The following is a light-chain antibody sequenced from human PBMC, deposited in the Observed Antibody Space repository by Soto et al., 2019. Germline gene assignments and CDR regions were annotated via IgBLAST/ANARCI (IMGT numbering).Light chain of an antibody. CDR3: QQAASLPIT. V-gene: IGKV1-12*01. Sequence: DIQLTQSPSTLAASVGDRVTITCRASQDIKNWLAWYQQKPGKAPNLLIYTGSSLQSGVPSRFSGSGSGTDFTLTINSLQPEDFATYYCQQAASLPITFGQGTGLEI. CDR2: TGS. CDR1: QDIKNW. J-gene: IGKJ5*01.